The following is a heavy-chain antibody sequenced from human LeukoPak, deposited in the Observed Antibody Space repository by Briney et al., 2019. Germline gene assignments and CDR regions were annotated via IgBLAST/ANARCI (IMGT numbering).Heavy chain of an antibody. CDR2: IYYSGST. Sequence: PSETLSLTCTVSGGSISSYYWSWIRQPPGKGLEWIGYIYYSGSTNYNPSLKSRVTISVDTSKNQFSLKLSSVTAADTAVYYCAREPYSSSWTLGDYFDYWGQGTLVTVSS. V-gene: IGHV4-59*01. CDR3: AREPYSSSWTLGDYFDY. D-gene: IGHD6-13*01. CDR1: GGSISSYY. J-gene: IGHJ4*02.